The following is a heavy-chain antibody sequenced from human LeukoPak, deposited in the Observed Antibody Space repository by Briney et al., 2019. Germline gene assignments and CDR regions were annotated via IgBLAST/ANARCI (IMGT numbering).Heavy chain of an antibody. CDR1: GFTFSSYG. J-gene: IGHJ5*02. CDR2: IWYDGSNK. Sequence: GGSLRLSCAASGFTFSSYGMHWVRQAPGKGLEWVAVIWYDGSNKYYADSVKGRFTISRDNSKNTLYLQMNSLRAEDTAVYYCARGIQLWLFDPWGQGTLVTVLS. V-gene: IGHV3-33*01. D-gene: IGHD5-18*01. CDR3: ARGIQLWLFDP.